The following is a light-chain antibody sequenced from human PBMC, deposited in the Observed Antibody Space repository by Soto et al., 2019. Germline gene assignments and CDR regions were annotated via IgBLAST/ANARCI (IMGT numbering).Light chain of an antibody. CDR2: RTS. CDR1: QSISSN. J-gene: IGKJ4*01. V-gene: IGKV3-15*01. CDR3: QQYNNWPRAT. Sequence: VMTQSPATLSVSPGERATLSCRASQSISSNLAWCQPKPCQAPRLLMFRTSSRATGFPARFSGSGSGTEFNPTISSLQSEDFGVYYCQQYNNWPRATFGGGTKVDIK.